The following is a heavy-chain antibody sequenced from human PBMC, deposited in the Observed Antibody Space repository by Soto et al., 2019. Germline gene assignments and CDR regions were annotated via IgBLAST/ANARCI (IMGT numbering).Heavy chain of an antibody. V-gene: IGHV1-69*01. D-gene: IGHD3-10*01. CDR3: AIDAGRNSGEIDY. J-gene: IGHJ4*02. CDR2: IIPIFGTA. Sequence: QVQLVQSGAEVKKPGSSVKVSCKASGGTFSSYSINWVRQAPGQGLEWMGEIIPIFGTANYAQKFQGRVMIPEHESTSTAYMELSSLRSEDTAVYYCAIDAGRNSGEIDYWGQGTLVTVSS. CDR1: GGTFSSYS.